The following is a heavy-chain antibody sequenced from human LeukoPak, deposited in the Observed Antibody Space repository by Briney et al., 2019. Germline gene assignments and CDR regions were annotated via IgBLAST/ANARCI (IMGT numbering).Heavy chain of an antibody. J-gene: IGHJ4*02. D-gene: IGHD4/OR15-4a*01. Sequence: SVTLSLTCAVYGGSFSGYYWSWIRQPPGKGLEWIGEINHSGSTNYNPSLKSRVTISVDTSKNQFSLKLSSVTAADTAVYYCVKRLNNYFDYWGQGTLVTVSS. CDR1: GGSFSGYY. CDR2: INHSGST. CDR3: VKRLNNYFDY. V-gene: IGHV4-34*01.